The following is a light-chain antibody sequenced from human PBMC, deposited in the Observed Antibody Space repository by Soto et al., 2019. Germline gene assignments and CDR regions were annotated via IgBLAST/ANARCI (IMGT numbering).Light chain of an antibody. CDR1: NSDVGGYNY. CDR3: GSFGGSQGVP. J-gene: IGLJ2*01. Sequence: QSALTHPPSASGSPGQSVTISCPGTNSDVGGYNYVFWYQQHPGKAPNVIIYEVNKRPSGVPDRFSGSKSGPTASLAVCGLQAEDEADYYCGSFGGSQGVPFGGGTKVTVL. V-gene: IGLV2-8*01. CDR2: EVN.